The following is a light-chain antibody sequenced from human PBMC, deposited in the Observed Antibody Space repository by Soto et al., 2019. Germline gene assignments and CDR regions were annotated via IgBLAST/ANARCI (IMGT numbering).Light chain of an antibody. CDR1: QGISSY. CDR3: QQYYSYPPLT. CDR2: AAS. Sequence: AIRMTQSPSSLSASTGDRVTITCRASQGISSYLAWYQQKPGKAPKLLIYAASTLQSGVPSRFSGSGSGTDFTLTISCLQYEDFANYYCQQYYSYPPLTFGGGTKVEIK. V-gene: IGKV1-8*01. J-gene: IGKJ4*01.